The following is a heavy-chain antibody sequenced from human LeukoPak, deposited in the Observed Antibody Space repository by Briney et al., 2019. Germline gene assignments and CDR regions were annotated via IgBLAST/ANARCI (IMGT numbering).Heavy chain of an antibody. Sequence: ASVKVSCKASGYTLTSYGISWVRQAPGQGLEWMGWISAYNGNTNYAQKLQGRVTMTTDTSTSTAYMELRSLRSDDTAVYYCARNLPIAVAGPIDYWGQGTLVTVSS. CDR1: GYTLTSYG. V-gene: IGHV1-18*01. D-gene: IGHD6-19*01. J-gene: IGHJ4*02. CDR3: ARNLPIAVAGPIDY. CDR2: ISAYNGNT.